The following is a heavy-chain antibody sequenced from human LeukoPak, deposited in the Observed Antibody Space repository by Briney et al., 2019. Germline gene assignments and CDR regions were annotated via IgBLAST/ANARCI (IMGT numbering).Heavy chain of an antibody. J-gene: IGHJ4*02. V-gene: IGHV4-31*03. Sequence: SQTLSLTCTVSGGSISSGGYYWSWIRQHPGKGLEWIGYIYYSGSTYYNPSLKSRVTISVDTSKNQFSLKLSSVTAADTAVYYCARAYYDFWSGYDPPQGFDYWGQGTLVTVSS. CDR3: ARAYYDFWSGYDPPQGFDY. D-gene: IGHD3-3*01. CDR2: IYYSGST. CDR1: GGSISSGGYY.